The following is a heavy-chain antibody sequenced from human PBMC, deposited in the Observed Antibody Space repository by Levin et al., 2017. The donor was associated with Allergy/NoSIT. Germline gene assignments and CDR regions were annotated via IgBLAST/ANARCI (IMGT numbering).Heavy chain of an antibody. J-gene: IGHJ4*02. V-gene: IGHV4-39*07. CDR1: GGSISSSSYY. CDR3: TRDRTGYSSPFDY. Sequence: SETLSLTCTVSGGSISSSSYYWGWIRQPPGKGLEWIGSIYYSGSTYSNPSLKSRVTISVDTSKNQFSLKLSSVTAADTAVYYWTRDRTGYSSPFDYWGQGTLVTVSS. CDR2: IYYSGST. D-gene: IGHD6-13*01.